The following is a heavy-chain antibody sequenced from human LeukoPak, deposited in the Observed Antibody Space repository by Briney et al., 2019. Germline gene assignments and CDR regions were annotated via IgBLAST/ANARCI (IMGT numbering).Heavy chain of an antibody. CDR2: ISGSGGST. V-gene: IGHV3-23*01. J-gene: IGHJ6*02. CDR1: GFTFSSYA. Sequence: PGGSLRLSCAASGFTFSSYAMSWVRQAPGKGLEWVSAISGSGGSTYYADSVKGRFTISRDNSKSTLYLQMNSLRAEDTAVYYCASSIVVVPAAIPSYYYYYGMDVWGQGTTVTVSS. CDR3: ASSIVVVPAAIPSYYYYYGMDV. D-gene: IGHD2-2*02.